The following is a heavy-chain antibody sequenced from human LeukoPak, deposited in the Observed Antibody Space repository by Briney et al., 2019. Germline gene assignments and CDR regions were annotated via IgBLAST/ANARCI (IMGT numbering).Heavy chain of an antibody. D-gene: IGHD3-10*01. CDR3: ARGPHYYGSGSYPDY. V-gene: IGHV3-23*01. CDR2: ISGSGGST. CDR1: GFTFSSYA. Sequence: PGGSLRLSCAASGFTFSSYAMSWVRQAPGKGLEWVSAISGSGGSTYYADSVKGRFTISRDNAKNSLYLQMNSLRAEDTAVYYCARGPHYYGSGSYPDYWGQGTLVTVSS. J-gene: IGHJ4*02.